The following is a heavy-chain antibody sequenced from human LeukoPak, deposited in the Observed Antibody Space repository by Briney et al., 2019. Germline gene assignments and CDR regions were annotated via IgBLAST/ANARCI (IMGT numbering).Heavy chain of an antibody. CDR1: GGTFSSYA. Sequence: ASVKVSCKASGGTFSSYAISWVRQAPGQGLEWMGRINPNSGGTNYAQKFQGRVTMTRDTSISTAYMELSRLRSDDTAVYYCARAGSGSLAFDYWGQETLVTVSS. CDR2: INPNSGGT. J-gene: IGHJ4*02. CDR3: ARAGSGSLAFDY. V-gene: IGHV1-2*06. D-gene: IGHD3-10*01.